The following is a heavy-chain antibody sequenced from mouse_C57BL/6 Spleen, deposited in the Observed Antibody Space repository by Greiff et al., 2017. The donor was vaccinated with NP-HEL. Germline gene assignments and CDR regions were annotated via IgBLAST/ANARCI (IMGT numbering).Heavy chain of an antibody. V-gene: IGHV1-69*01. CDR1: GYTFTSYW. J-gene: IGHJ4*01. CDR3: ASTGKYAMDY. Sequence: QVQLQQPGAELVMPGASVKLSCKASGYTFTSYWMHWVKQRPGQGLEWIGEIDPSDSYTNYNQKFKGKSTLTVDKSSSTAYMQLSSLTSEDSAVYYCASTGKYAMDYWGQVTSVTVSS. D-gene: IGHD1-1*01. CDR2: IDPSDSYT.